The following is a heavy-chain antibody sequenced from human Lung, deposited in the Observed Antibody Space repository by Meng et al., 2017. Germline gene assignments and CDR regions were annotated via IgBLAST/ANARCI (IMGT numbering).Heavy chain of an antibody. CDR2: LGAHDGDT. V-gene: IGHV1-18*01. J-gene: IGHJ4*02. CDR1: DYTFTGYG. CDR3: ARGTPGRSYSDY. D-gene: IGHD3-10*01. Sequence: QVQPVQSGPEVKKPGASVKGSCKASDYTFTGYGVSWVRQAPGQGLEWMAWLGAHDGDTSHAPKFQGRVTVRADRPTATAYMELRSLRSDDTAVYYCARGTPGRSYSDYWGQGTLVTVSS.